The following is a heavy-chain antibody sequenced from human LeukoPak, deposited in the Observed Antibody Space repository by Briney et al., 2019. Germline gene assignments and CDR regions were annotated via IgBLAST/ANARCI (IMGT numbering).Heavy chain of an antibody. D-gene: IGHD2-2*01. J-gene: IGHJ4*02. CDR3: ARDRXCGSSRRPPVPDY. CDR1: XXXXXXYX. V-gene: IGHV3-48*02. CDR2: ISSXXSPI. Sequence: GGSLRLSRAAXXXXXXXYXMXXXXXXPGXXLEWVSYISSXXSPIYYAGXXXXXFTISRDNAKNSLFLQMNSLRDEDTAVYYCARDRXCGSSRRPPVPDYWGQGTLVTVSS.